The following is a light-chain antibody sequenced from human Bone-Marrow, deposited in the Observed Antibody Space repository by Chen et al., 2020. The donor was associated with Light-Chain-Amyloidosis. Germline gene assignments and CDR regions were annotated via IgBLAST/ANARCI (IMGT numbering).Light chain of an antibody. CDR3: QSANSSGTYEVI. CDR2: RDT. V-gene: IGLV3-25*03. J-gene: IGLJ2*01. Sequence: SYELTQPPSVSVSPGQTPRITCSGDDLPTKYAYWYQQKPGQAPVRVIHRDTERPSGISERFSGSRSGTTATLTISGVQAEDQADSPCQSANSSGTYEVIFDGGTKLTVL. CDR1: DLPTKY.